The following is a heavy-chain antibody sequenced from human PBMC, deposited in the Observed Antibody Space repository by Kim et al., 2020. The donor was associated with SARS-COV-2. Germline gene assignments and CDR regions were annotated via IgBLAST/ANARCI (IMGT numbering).Heavy chain of an antibody. Sequence: GGSLRLSCAASGFTFSSYAMHWVRQAPGKGLEWVAVISYDGSNKYYADSVKGRFTISRDNSKNTLYLQMNSLRAEDTAVYYCARDHGDFSMDVWGQGTTVTVSS. J-gene: IGHJ6*02. CDR3: ARDHGDFSMDV. CDR1: GFTFSSYA. CDR2: ISYDGSNK. D-gene: IGHD4-17*01. V-gene: IGHV3-30-3*01.